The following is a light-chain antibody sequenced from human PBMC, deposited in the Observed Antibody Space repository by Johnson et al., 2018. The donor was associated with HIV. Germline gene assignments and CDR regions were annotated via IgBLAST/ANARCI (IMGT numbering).Light chain of an antibody. CDR3: GTWDSSLGAYV. CDR2: DNH. CDR1: SSNIGKNY. J-gene: IGLJ1*01. V-gene: IGLV1-51*01. Sequence: QSVLTQPPSVSAAPGQKVTISCSGSSSNIGKNYVSWYQQLPGTAPKLLIFDNHKRPSGIPDRFSGSKSGTSATLGITGLQTGDEADYYCGTWDSSLGAYVFGTGTTVTVL.